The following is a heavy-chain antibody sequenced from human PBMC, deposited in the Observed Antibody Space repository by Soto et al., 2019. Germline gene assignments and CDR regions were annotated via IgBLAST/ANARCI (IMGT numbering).Heavy chain of an antibody. D-gene: IGHD6-19*01. CDR3: ASPPPAYSSGALAS. Sequence: ASVKVSCKASGYTFIGYHMHWVRQAPGQGLEWMGWINPKSGATNLAQKFQGRVTMTRDTSISTAYMEPTRLTSDDTAVYYCASPPPAYSSGALASWGQGTQVTVSS. CDR1: GYTFIGYH. V-gene: IGHV1-2*02. J-gene: IGHJ5*02. CDR2: INPKSGAT.